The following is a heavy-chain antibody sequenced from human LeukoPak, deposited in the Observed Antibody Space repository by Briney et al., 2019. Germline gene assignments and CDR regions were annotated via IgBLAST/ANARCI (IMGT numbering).Heavy chain of an antibody. CDR2: IKQDGSEK. V-gene: IGHV3-7*01. CDR1: GFTFSSYW. CDR3: ARDLWLDSSGYTFDY. Sequence: PGGSLRLSCAASGFTFSSYWMSWVRQAPGKGLEWVANIKQDGSEKYYVDSVKGRFTISRDNAKNSLYLQMNSLRAEDTAVYYCARDLWLDSSGYTFDYWGQGTLVTVSS. J-gene: IGHJ4*02. D-gene: IGHD3-22*01.